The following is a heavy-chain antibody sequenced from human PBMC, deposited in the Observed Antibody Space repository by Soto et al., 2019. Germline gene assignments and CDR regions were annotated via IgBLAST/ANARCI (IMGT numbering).Heavy chain of an antibody. CDR2: IYWDDDK. CDR1: GFSLSTSGVG. CDR3: AHRYYYGSGSLVGY. V-gene: IGHV2-5*02. D-gene: IGHD3-10*01. Sequence: QITLKESGPTLVKPTQTLTLTCTFSGFSLSTSGVGVGWIRQPPGKALEWLALIYWDDDKRYSPSLKSRLTITKDTSKNQVVLTMTNMDPVDTATYYCAHRYYYGSGSLVGYWGQGTLVTVSS. J-gene: IGHJ4*02.